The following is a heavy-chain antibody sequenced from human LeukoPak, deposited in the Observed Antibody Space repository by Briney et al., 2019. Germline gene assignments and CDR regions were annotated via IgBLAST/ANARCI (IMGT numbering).Heavy chain of an antibody. Sequence: SVKIFCKASGCTFTSYYMIWVGQATGQELEWMGIINPSGGSTSYAQKFQGRVTMTRDTSTSTVYMELSSLRSEDTAVYYCARDEYYFDYWGQGTLVTVSS. CDR1: GCTFTSYY. CDR2: INPSGGST. V-gene: IGHV1-46*03. CDR3: ARDEYYFDY. J-gene: IGHJ4*02.